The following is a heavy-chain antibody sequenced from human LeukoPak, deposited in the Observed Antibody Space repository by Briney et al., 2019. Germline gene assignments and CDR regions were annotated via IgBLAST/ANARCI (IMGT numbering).Heavy chain of an antibody. CDR1: GCTFTTYA. CDR3: ARAAINGRVYYFDY. CDR2: VIPVFGTA. J-gene: IGHJ4*02. D-gene: IGHD1-20*01. Sequence: SVNVSCKASGCTFTTYACSGVRQAPGKGLEWMGGVIPVFGTADYAQKFQGRVSITADESTNMAYMALHSLRFEDTAVYYCARAAINGRVYYFDYWGQGTLVTVSS. V-gene: IGHV1-69*13.